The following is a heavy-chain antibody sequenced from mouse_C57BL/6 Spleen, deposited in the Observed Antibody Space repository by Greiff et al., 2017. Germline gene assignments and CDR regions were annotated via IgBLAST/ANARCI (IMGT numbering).Heavy chain of an antibody. V-gene: IGHV5-12*01. CDR2: ISNGGGST. CDR1: GFTFSDYY. Sequence: DVMLVESGGGLVQPGGSLKLSCAASGFTFSDYYMYWVRQTPEKRLEWVAYISNGGGSTYYPDTVKGRFTISRDNAKNTLYLQMSRLKSEDTAMYYCARLGSDAMDYWGQGTSVTVSS. J-gene: IGHJ4*01. D-gene: IGHD1-1*01. CDR3: ARLGSDAMDY.